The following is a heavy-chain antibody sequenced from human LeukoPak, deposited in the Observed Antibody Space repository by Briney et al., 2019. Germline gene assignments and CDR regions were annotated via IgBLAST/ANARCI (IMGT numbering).Heavy chain of an antibody. D-gene: IGHD1-26*01. CDR2: IYYRGAT. V-gene: IGHV4-59*08. CDR3: AGHTTPADWYFDL. Sequence: SETLSLTCSVSGASMTNLYWSWIRQAPGKRLEWMGYIYYRGATSYNPSLESRVSLSVDTSKNQFSLNLTSMTAADTAIYYCAGHTTPADWYFDLWGPGARVTVSS. CDR1: GASMTNLY. J-gene: IGHJ2*01.